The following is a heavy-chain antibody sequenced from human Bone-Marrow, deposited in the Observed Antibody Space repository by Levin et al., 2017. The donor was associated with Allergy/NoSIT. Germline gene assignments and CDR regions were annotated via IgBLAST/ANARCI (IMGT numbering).Heavy chain of an antibody. V-gene: IGHV4-4*02. CDR3: ARVPYYDILTGYSPPFDY. Sequence: SETLSLTCAVSGGSISSSNWWSWVRQPPGKGLEWIGEIYHSGSTNYNPSLKSRVTISVDKSKNQFSLKLSSVTAADTAVYYCARVPYYDILTGYSPPFDYWGQGTLVTVSS. CDR2: IYHSGST. J-gene: IGHJ4*02. D-gene: IGHD3-9*01. CDR1: GGSISSSNW.